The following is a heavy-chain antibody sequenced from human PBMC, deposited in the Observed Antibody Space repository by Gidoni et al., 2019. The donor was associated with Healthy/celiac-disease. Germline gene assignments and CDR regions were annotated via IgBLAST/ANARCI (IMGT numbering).Heavy chain of an antibody. J-gene: IGHJ6*02. Sequence: QVQLVESGGGLVKPGGSLRLSFAASGFTFRDYYMSWLRPAPGKGLEWVSYISSSSSYTNYADSVKGRFTISRDNAKNSLYLQMNSLRAEDTAVYYCARDKPYDFWSGYSMSYYYYGMDVWGQGTTVTVSS. CDR2: ISSSSSYT. D-gene: IGHD3-3*01. CDR1: GFTFRDYY. CDR3: ARDKPYDFWSGYSMSYYYYGMDV. V-gene: IGHV3-11*05.